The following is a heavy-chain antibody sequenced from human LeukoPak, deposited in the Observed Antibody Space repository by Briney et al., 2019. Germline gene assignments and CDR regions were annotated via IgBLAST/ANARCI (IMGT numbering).Heavy chain of an antibody. D-gene: IGHD5-24*01. J-gene: IGHJ4*02. CDR2: INPNSGGT. CDR1: GYTFTGYY. Sequence: ASVKVSCKASGYTFTGYYMHWVRQAPGQGLEWMGWINPNSGGTNCAQKFQGRVTMTRDTSISTAYMELSRLRSDDTAVYYCAREMATTPFAFDYWGQGTLVTVSS. V-gene: IGHV1-2*02. CDR3: AREMATTPFAFDY.